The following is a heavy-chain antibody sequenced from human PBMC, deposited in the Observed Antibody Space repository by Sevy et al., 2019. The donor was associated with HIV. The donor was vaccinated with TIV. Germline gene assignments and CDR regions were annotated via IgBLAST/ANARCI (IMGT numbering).Heavy chain of an antibody. CDR1: GFTFSSYA. V-gene: IGHV3-30-3*01. J-gene: IGHJ4*02. D-gene: IGHD3-3*01. CDR3: ARVLWSGYSYDY. Sequence: WGSLRLSCAASGFTFSSYAMHWVRQAPGKGLEWVAVISYDGSNKYYADSVKGRFTISRDNSKNTLYLQMNSLRAEDTAVYYCARVLWSGYSYDYWGQGTLVTVSS. CDR2: ISYDGSNK.